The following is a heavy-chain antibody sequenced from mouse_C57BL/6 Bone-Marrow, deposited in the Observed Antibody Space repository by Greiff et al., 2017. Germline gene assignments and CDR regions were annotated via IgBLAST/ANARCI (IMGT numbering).Heavy chain of an antibody. D-gene: IGHD4-1*02. CDR1: GFNIKDYY. CDR3: AQLGQGDFDY. V-gene: IGHV14-2*01. CDR2: IEPEDGET. J-gene: IGHJ2*01. Sequence: VQLQQSGAELVKPGASVKLSCTASGFNIKDYYMHWVKQRTEQGLEWIGRIEPEDGETKYATKFQGKATITADTSSNTAYLQLSSLTSEDTAVYYCAQLGQGDFDYWGQGTTLTGSS.